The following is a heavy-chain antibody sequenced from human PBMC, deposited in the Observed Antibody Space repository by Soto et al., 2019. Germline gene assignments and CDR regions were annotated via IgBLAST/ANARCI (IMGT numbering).Heavy chain of an antibody. CDR3: ARSVAVPGAHIDY. V-gene: IGHV4-59*01. Sequence: SETLSLTCSVSGGSISGSYWSWIRQSPGKGLEWLGYVYYTGSINYSPSLRSRVSISVDTSKNEFSLRLSSVTAADTAVYFCARSVAVPGAHIDYWGQGTQVTVSS. J-gene: IGHJ4*02. CDR1: GGSISGSY. CDR2: VYYTGSI. D-gene: IGHD6-19*01.